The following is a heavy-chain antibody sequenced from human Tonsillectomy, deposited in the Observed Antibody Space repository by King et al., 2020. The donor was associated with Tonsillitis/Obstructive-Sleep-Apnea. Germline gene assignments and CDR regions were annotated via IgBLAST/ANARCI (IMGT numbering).Heavy chain of an antibody. CDR3: AGHIPDFWSGYSGY. D-gene: IGHD3-3*01. V-gene: IGHV4-59*08. CDR2: IYYSGST. J-gene: IGHJ4*02. CDR1: GGSISSYY. Sequence: QLQESGPGLVKPSETLSLTCTVSGGSISSYYWSWIRQPPGKGLEWIGYIYYSGSTNYNPSLKSRVTISVDTSKNQFSLKLTSVTAADTAGYYCAGHIPDFWSGYSGYWGQGPLVTVSS.